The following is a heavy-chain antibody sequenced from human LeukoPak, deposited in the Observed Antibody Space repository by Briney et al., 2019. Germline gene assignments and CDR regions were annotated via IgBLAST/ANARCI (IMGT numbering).Heavy chain of an antibody. D-gene: IGHD3-16*02. CDR2: ISWNSGSI. CDR3: AKGITFGGVIVPMAFDY. J-gene: IGHJ4*02. Sequence: PGRSLRLSCAASGFTFDDYAMHWVRQAPGKGLEWVSGISWNSGSIGYADSVKGRFTIFRDNAKNSLYLQMNSLRAEDMALYYCAKGITFGGVIVPMAFDYWGQGTLVTVSS. V-gene: IGHV3-9*03. CDR1: GFTFDDYA.